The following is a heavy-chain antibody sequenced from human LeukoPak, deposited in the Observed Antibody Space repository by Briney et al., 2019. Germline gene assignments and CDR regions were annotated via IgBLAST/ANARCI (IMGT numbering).Heavy chain of an antibody. J-gene: IGHJ4*02. CDR3: ARDFSSWSIDY. D-gene: IGHD6-13*01. V-gene: IGHV4-38-2*02. CDR2: IYHSGST. CDR1: GYAISSGYY. Sequence: KPSETLSLTCTVSGYAISSGYYWGWLRQPPGKGLEWIGSIYHSGSTYYNPSLKSRVTISVDTSKNQFSLKLSSVTAADTAVYYCARDFSSWSIDYWGQGTLVTVSS.